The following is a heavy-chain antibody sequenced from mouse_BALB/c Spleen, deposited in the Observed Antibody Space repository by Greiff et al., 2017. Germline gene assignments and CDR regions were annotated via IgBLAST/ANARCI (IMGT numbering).Heavy chain of an antibody. J-gene: IGHJ4*01. V-gene: IGHV3-1*02. CDR3: ARKGGNYDAMDY. CDR1: GYSITSGYS. D-gene: IGHD2-1*01. CDR2: IHDSGST. Sequence: EVQLQQSGPDLVKPSQSLSLTCTVTGYSITSGYSWHWIRQFPGNKLEWMGYIHDSGSTNYNPSLKSRISITRDTSTTQFFLQLNSVTTEDTATYYCARKGGNYDAMDYWGQGTSVTVSS.